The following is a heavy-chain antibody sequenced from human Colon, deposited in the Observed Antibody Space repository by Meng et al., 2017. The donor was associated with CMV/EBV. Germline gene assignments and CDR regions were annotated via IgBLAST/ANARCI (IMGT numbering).Heavy chain of an antibody. CDR3: ARVGVWYGMDV. V-gene: IGHV3-53*01. Sequence: GGSLRLSCAASGLTVSTNYMTWVRQAPGKGLEWVSVIYSSGKTEYADSVKGRFTLSRDSAKNTIFLEMNSLRVEDTAVYYCARVGVWYGMDVWGQGTTVTVSS. J-gene: IGHJ6*02. CDR2: IYSSGKT. D-gene: IGHD3-16*01. CDR1: GLTVSTNY.